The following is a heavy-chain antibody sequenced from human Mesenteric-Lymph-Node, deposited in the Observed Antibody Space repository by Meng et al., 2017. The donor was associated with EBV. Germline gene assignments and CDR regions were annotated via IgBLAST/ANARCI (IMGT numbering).Heavy chain of an antibody. J-gene: IGHJ4*02. D-gene: IGHD6-19*01. CDR2: IYHSGST. V-gene: IGHV4-4*02. CDR3: ARGTVAGTHLDY. Sequence: VQLQEAGPGVVNPSATLSLTRAVSGVSISSSIWWSWVRQPPGKGLGWIGEIYHSGSTNYNPSLKSRVTISVDKSKNQFSLKLSSVTAADTAVYYCARGTVAGTHLDYWAQGTLVTVSS. CDR1: GVSISSSIW.